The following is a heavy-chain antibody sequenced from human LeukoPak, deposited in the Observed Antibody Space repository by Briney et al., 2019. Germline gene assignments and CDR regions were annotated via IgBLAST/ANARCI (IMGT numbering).Heavy chain of an antibody. CDR3: VRGSYGPDI. Sequence: PGGSLRLSCAASGFTFSSHWMHWVRQAPGKGLVWVSRINNDGSDTTYADSVKGRFTISRDNAKNMLYLQMNRLRAEDTALYYCVRGSYGPDIWGQGTMVTVSS. V-gene: IGHV3-74*01. J-gene: IGHJ3*02. D-gene: IGHD3-16*01. CDR2: INNDGSDT. CDR1: GFTFSSHW.